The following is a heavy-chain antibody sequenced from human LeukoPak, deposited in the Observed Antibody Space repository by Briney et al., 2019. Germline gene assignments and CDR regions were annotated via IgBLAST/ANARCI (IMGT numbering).Heavy chain of an antibody. D-gene: IGHD4-17*01. CDR1: GFTFSSYA. CDR3: ASATEHYGGNFHGGPPSPLNDY. Sequence: GGSLRLSCAASGFTFSSYAMHWVRQAPGKGLEWVVVISYDGSNKYYADSVKGRFTISRDNSKNTLYLQINSLRAEDTAVYYCASATEHYGGNFHGGPPSPLNDYWGQGTLVTVSS. CDR2: ISYDGSNK. V-gene: IGHV3-30-3*01. J-gene: IGHJ4*02.